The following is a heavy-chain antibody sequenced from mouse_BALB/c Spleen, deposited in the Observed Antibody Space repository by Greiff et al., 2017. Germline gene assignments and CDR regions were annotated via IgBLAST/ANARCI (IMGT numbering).Heavy chain of an antibody. CDR3: ASALLTGTWAMDY. J-gene: IGHJ4*01. CDR2: IYPGDGDT. CDR1: GYTFTSYW. D-gene: IGHD4-1*01. V-gene: IGHV1-87*01. Sequence: QVQLQQSGAELARPGASVKLSCKASGYTFTSYWMQWVKQRPGQGLEWIGAIYPGDGDTRYTQKFKGKATLTADKSSSTAYMQLSSLASEDSAVYYCASALLTGTWAMDYWGQGTSVTVSS.